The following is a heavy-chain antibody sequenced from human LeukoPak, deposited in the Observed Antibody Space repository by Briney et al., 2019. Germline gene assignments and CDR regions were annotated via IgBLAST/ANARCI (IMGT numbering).Heavy chain of an antibody. CDR2: INHSGST. J-gene: IGHJ5*02. Sequence: SESLSLTCAVYGGSFSGYYWSWIRQPPGKGLEWIGEINHSGSTNYNPSLKSRVTISVDTSKNQFSLKLSSVTAADTAVYYCARDRSSNWFDPWGQGTLVTVSS. CDR1: GGSFSGYY. V-gene: IGHV4-34*01. D-gene: IGHD6-6*01. CDR3: ARDRSSNWFDP.